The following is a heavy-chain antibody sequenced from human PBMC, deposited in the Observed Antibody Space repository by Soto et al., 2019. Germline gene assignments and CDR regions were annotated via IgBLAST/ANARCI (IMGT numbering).Heavy chain of an antibody. CDR2: ISYDGSNK. CDR3: ARETDPGSYFDY. CDR1: GFTVSSYA. Sequence: GGSLRRSWAASGFTVSSYAMHWVRPAPGKGLEWVAVISYDGSNKYYADSVKGRFTISRDNSKNTLYLQMNSLRAEDTAVYYCARETDPGSYFDYWGQGTLVTVSS. V-gene: IGHV3-30-3*01. J-gene: IGHJ4*02. D-gene: IGHD3-10*01.